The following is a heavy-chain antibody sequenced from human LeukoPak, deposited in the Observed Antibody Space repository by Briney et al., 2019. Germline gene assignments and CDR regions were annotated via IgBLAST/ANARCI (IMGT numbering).Heavy chain of an antibody. CDR3: ARHAYCGGDCFGGAFEI. Sequence: SQTLSLTCAVSGGSISSGGYSWSWIRQPPGKGLEWIGYIYHSGSTYYNPSLKSRVTISLDTSKHQFSLKLNSVTAADTAVYYCARHAYCGGDCFGGAFEIWGQGTMVTVSS. D-gene: IGHD2-21*02. J-gene: IGHJ3*02. V-gene: IGHV4-30-2*01. CDR1: GGSISSGGYS. CDR2: IYHSGST.